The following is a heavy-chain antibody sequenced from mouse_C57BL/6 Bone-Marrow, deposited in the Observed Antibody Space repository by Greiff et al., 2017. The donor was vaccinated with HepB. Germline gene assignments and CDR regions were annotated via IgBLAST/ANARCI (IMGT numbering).Heavy chain of an antibody. J-gene: IGHJ3*01. CDR2: IDPNSGGT. CDR3: AREVFAY. CDR1: GFTFTSYW. V-gene: IGHV1-72*01. Sequence: HVLLQQPGAELVKPGASVKLSCKASGFTFTSYWMHWVKQRAGRGLEWIGRIDPNSGGTKYNEKFKSKATLTADKPSSTAYMQLSSLTAEDSAVYYGAREVFAYWGQGTLVTVSA.